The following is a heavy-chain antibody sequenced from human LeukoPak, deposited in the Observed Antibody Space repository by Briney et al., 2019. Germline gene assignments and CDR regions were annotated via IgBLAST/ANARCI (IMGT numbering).Heavy chain of an antibody. CDR3: ARDLLGRGGSFDY. V-gene: IGHV4-59*01. J-gene: IGHJ4*02. D-gene: IGHD3-10*01. Sequence: SETLSLTCTVSGGSISTYYWSWIRQPPGKGLEWIGYNYSSGSTNYNPSLKSRVTMSVDTSKNQFSLKLSSVTAADTAVYYCARDLLGRGGSFDYWGQGTLVTVSS. CDR2: NYSSGST. CDR1: GGSISTYY.